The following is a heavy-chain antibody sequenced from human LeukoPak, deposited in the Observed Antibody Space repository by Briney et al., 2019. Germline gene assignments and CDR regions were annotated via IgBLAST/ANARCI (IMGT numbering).Heavy chain of an antibody. CDR2: IYHSGST. CDR1: GYSISSGYY. D-gene: IGHD6-6*01. Sequence: SETLSLTCTVSGYSISSGYYWGWILQPPGKGLEWIGSIYHSGSTYYNPSLKSRVTISVDTSKDQFSLKLSSVTAADTAVYYCARGMGYSSSSGDYWGQGTLVTVSS. V-gene: IGHV4-38-2*02. CDR3: ARGMGYSSSSGDY. J-gene: IGHJ4*02.